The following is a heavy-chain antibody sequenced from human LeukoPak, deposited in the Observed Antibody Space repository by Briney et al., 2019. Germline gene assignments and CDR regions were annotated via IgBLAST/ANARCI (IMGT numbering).Heavy chain of an antibody. CDR3: AKAPDGYNYFDY. CDR1: GFNLDDYA. J-gene: IGHJ4*02. D-gene: IGHD5-24*01. Sequence: GRSLRLSCAASGFNLDDYAMNWVRQAPGKGLEWVSGISWNSGSIGYADSVKGRFTISRDNAKNSLYLQMNSLRPEDMALYYCAKAPDGYNYFDYWGQGTLVTVSS. CDR2: ISWNSGSI. V-gene: IGHV3-9*03.